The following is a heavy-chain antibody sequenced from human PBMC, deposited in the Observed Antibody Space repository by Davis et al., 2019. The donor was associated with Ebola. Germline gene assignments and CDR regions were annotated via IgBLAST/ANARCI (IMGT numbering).Heavy chain of an antibody. CDR1: GGTFSSYA. CDR3: AKDIGYSNYGGMDY. CDR2: IIPIFGTA. J-gene: IGHJ4*02. Sequence: SVKVSCKASGGTFSSYAISWVRQAPGQGLEWMGGIIPIFGTANYAQKFQGRVTITADESTSTAYMELSSLRTEDTALYYCAKDIGYSNYGGMDYWGQGTLVTVSS. V-gene: IGHV1-69*13. D-gene: IGHD4-11*01.